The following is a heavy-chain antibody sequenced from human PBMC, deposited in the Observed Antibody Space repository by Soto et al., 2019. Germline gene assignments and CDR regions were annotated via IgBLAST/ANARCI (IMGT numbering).Heavy chain of an antibody. D-gene: IGHD6-19*01. CDR1: GFTFSDYA. CDR2: VSHDGRNT. V-gene: IGHV3-30*18. J-gene: IGHJ4*02. Sequence: VQLVESGGGVVQPGRSLRLSCAASGFTFSDYAMHWGRQAPGKGLEWVAVVSHDGRNTHYADSVKGRFTISRDSSKNTVSLEITSLRAEDTAVYYCAKGGRQWLVTSDFNYWGQGALVTVSS. CDR3: AKGGRQWLVTSDFNY.